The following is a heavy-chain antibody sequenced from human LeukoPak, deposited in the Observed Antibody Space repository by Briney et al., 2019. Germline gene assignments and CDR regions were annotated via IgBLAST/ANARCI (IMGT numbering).Heavy chain of an antibody. V-gene: IGHV1-69*13. J-gene: IGHJ4*02. Sequence: SVKVSCKASGYTFTAYYIHWVRQAPGQGLEWMGRIIPIFGTANYAQNFQGRVTITADESKSTAYMELSSLRSEDTAVYYCARDPFFVGATSSFDYWGQGTLVTVSS. D-gene: IGHD1-26*01. CDR3: ARDPFFVGATSSFDY. CDR1: GYTFTAYY. CDR2: IIPIFGTA.